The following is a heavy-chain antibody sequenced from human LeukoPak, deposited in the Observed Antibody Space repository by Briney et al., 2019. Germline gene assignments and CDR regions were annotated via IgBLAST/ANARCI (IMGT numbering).Heavy chain of an antibody. CDR2: IYYTGST. D-gene: IGHD4-17*01. Sequence: SETLSLTCAVSGASISGSGYYLGWIRQPPGKGLEWIGNIYYTGSTYYNASLQSRVTISIDMSKNQFSLRLSSVTAADTAMYYCARGDYGDYHDAFDIWGQGTMVTVSS. CDR1: GASISGSGYY. J-gene: IGHJ3*02. CDR3: ARGDYGDYHDAFDI. V-gene: IGHV4-39*01.